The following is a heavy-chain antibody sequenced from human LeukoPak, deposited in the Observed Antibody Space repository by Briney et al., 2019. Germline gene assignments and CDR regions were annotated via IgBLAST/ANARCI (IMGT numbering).Heavy chain of an antibody. CDR2: INAGNGNT. V-gene: IGHV1-3*01. D-gene: IGHD5-18*01. J-gene: IGHJ6*03. Sequence: ASVKVSCKASGYTFTSYAMHWVRQAPGQRLEWMGWINAGNGNTKYSQKFQGRVTMTRDTSISTAYMELSRLRSDDTAVYYCARDPRYSYGSPGHYYYYYYMDVWGKGTTVTVSS. CDR1: GYTFTSYA. CDR3: ARDPRYSYGSPGHYYYYYYMDV.